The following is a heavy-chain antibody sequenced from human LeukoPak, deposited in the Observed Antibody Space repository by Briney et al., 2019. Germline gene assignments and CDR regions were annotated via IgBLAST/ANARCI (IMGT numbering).Heavy chain of an antibody. V-gene: IGHV3-74*01. J-gene: IGHJ3*02. CDR1: GFTFSDYW. CDR2: IDLAGVYT. Sequence: GGSLRLSRAASGFTFSDYWMHWVRQAPGKGLMWVSTIDLAGVYTTYADSVKGRFTISRDNAKDTLYLQMISLRAEDTAVYYCASGNSHAFDIWGQGTMVTVSS. CDR3: ASGNSHAFDI.